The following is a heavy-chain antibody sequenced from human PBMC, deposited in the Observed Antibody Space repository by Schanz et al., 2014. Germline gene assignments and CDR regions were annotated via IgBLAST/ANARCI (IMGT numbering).Heavy chain of an antibody. CDR2: MSGSGSTA. J-gene: IGHJ3*02. V-gene: IGHV3-23*01. CDR3: ATDYSGGGCHI. CDR1: GFTFFGSFA. Sequence: EVQLLESGGGLVQPGGSLRLSCVASGFTFFGSFAMSWVRQAPGKGLEWVSGMSGSGSTADYADSVKGRFTISRDNSKNTVYLQMNSLRAEDTALYCCATDYSGGGCHIWGQGTVVTVSS. D-gene: IGHD6-19*01.